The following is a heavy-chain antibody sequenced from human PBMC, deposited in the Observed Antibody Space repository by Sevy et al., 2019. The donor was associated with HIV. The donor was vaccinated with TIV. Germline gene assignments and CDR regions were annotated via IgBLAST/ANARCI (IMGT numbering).Heavy chain of an antibody. CDR1: GDSVSSNSAA. V-gene: IGHV6-1*01. D-gene: IGHD3-10*01. J-gene: IGHJ5*02. CDR3: ARDFGRSLTWFDP. Sequence: SETLSLTCAISGDSVSSNSAAWNWIRQSPSRGLEWLGRTYYRSKWYNDYAVSVKSRITINPDTAKNQFSQQLNSVTPEDTAVYYCARDFGRSLTWFDPWGQGTLVTVSS. CDR2: TYYRSKWYN.